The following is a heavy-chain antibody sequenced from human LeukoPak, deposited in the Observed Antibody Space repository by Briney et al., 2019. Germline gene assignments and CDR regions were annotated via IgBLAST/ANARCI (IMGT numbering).Heavy chain of an antibody. CDR1: GFTFSLSW. CDR3: VRGAGPGTPFD. J-gene: IGHJ1*01. CDR2: INYDARSR. D-gene: IGHD1-1*01. Sequence: GGSLRLSCAASGFTFSLSWMHWVRQAPGKGLEWVSSINYDARSRTYADSVKGRLTISRDNAENTLFLQMNSLRVEDTAIYSCVRGAGPGTPFDWGQGILVTVPS. V-gene: IGHV3-74*01.